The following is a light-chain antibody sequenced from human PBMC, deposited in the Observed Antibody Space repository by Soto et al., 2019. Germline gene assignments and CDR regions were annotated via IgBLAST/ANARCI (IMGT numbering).Light chain of an antibody. J-gene: IGKJ2*01. CDR1: QSISTY. CDR3: QQSYDTTPYT. V-gene: IGKV1-39*01. Sequence: DIQMTQSPSSLSASVGGRVTITCRASQSISTYLNWYQQKPGKAPKLLIYAATSLQSGVPSRFSGSGSETEFTLTISGLQPEDFATYYCQQSYDTTPYTFGQGTKLEVK. CDR2: AAT.